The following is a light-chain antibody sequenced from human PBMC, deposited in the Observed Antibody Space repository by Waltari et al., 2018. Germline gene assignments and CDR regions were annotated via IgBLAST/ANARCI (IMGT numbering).Light chain of an antibody. V-gene: IGLV2-14*03. CDR3: SSYISSSTLEL. CDR1: SGDVGAYHY. J-gene: IGLJ2*01. Sequence: QSALTQPASVSGSPGQSITISCTGTSGDVGAYHYVSWYQQHPGKAPKLMIFDVSNRPSGVSNRFSGSKSGNTASLTISGLQAEDEADYYCSSYISSSTLELFGGGTSLTVL. CDR2: DVS.